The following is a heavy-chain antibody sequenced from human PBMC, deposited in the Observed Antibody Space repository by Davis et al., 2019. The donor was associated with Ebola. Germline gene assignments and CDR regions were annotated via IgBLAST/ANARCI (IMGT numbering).Heavy chain of an antibody. J-gene: IGHJ6*04. CDR2: IKQDGSEK. V-gene: IGHV3-7*01. CDR1: GFTFDDYG. D-gene: IGHD7-27*01. Sequence: GESLKISCAASGFTFDDYGMSWVRQAPGKGLEWVANIKQDGSEKYYVDSVKGRFTISRDNAKNSLYLQMNSLRAEDTAVYYCARDVGTYYYYYGMDVWGKGTTVTVSS. CDR3: ARDVGTYYYYYGMDV.